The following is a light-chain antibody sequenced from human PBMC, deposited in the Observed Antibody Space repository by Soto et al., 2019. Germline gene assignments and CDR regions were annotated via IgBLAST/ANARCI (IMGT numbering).Light chain of an antibody. J-gene: IGKJ2*01. CDR1: QSVTSNY. CDR3: QQYGGSPPST. CDR2: GAS. V-gene: IGKV3-20*01. Sequence: EIVLTQSPGTLSLSPGERATLSCRASQSVTSNYLAWYQQIPGQAPRVLIYGASRRAAGVPDRFSGSGSGTDFTLTISRLEPEDFAVYYCQQYGGSPPSTFGQGTKLEIK.